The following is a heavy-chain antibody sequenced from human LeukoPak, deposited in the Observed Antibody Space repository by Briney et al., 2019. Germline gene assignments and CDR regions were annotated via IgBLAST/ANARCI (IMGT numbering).Heavy chain of an antibody. Sequence: QTGGSLRLSCVASGFTFGDYAVHWVRQAPGKGLEWVSGISWNSGSMDYADSVKGRFTISRDNAKNSLYLQLNSLRPEDTAFYYCAKNPPTRYTSTSFFDYWGQGTLVTVSS. CDR2: ISWNSGSM. D-gene: IGHD6-13*01. CDR3: AKNPPTRYTSTSFFDY. CDR1: GFTFGDYA. J-gene: IGHJ4*02. V-gene: IGHV3-9*01.